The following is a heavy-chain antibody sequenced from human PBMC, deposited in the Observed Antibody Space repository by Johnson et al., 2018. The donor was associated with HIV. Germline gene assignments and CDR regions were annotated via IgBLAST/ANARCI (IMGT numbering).Heavy chain of an antibody. Sequence: QVQLVESGGGVVQPGRSLRLSCAASGFTFSSCAMHWVRQAPGKGLEWETIISYDGINKYYAESVKGRFTISRDISKDTLYLQMNSLRPADTAIYYCAKVQVAARWSDALHFWGQGTKVTVSS. CDR3: AKVQVAARWSDALHF. CDR1: GFTFSSCA. J-gene: IGHJ3*01. CDR2: ISYDGINK. V-gene: IGHV3-30*04. D-gene: IGHD6-6*01.